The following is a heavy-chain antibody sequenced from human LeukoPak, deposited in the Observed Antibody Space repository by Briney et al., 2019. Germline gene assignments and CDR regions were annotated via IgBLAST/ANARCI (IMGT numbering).Heavy chain of an antibody. Sequence: GSLRLSCAASGFTFSDYYMSWIRQPPGKGLEWIGSIHYSGSTYYNPSLKSRVTISVDTSKNQFSLKLSSVTAADTAVYYCAGGGGIAAAGDDYWGQGTLVTVSS. CDR1: GFTFSDYY. V-gene: IGHV4-38-2*01. D-gene: IGHD6-13*01. CDR2: IHYSGST. J-gene: IGHJ4*02. CDR3: AGGGGIAAAGDDY.